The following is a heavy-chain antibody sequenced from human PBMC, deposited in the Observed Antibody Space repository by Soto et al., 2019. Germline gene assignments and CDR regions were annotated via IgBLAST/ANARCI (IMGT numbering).Heavy chain of an antibody. J-gene: IGHJ6*02. Sequence: GGSLRLSCAASGFTFSSYGMHWVRQAPGKGLEWVAVISYDGSNKYYADSVKGRFTISRDNSKNTLYLQMNSLRAEDTAVYYCAKDPGEHFFVDTAMVRTSNYYYYYYGMDVWGQGTTVTVS. CDR1: GFTFSSYG. CDR2: ISYDGSNK. D-gene: IGHD5-18*01. V-gene: IGHV3-30*18. CDR3: AKDPGEHFFVDTAMVRTSNYYYYYYGMDV.